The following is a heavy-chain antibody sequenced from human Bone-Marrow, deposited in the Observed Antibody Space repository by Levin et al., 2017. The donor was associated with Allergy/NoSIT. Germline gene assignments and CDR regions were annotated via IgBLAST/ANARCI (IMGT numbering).Heavy chain of an antibody. CDR2: SYTSGNI. D-gene: IGHD2-21*01. CDR3: ARVLQYSYYYTDV. V-gene: IGHV4-61*09. Sequence: SETLSLTCTVSGVSITSGSYYWSWIRQPAGKGLEWIGHSYTSGNITYNPSLKSRVTIALDTSKNQFSLKLRSVTAADTAVYYCARVLQYSYYYTDVWGKGTMVTVSS. CDR1: GVSITSGSYY. J-gene: IGHJ6*03.